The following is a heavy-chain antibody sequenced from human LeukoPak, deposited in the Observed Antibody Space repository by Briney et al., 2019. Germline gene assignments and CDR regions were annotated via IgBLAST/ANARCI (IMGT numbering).Heavy chain of an antibody. CDR2: INPNSGGT. V-gene: IGHV1-2*02. J-gene: IGHJ4*02. Sequence: SVKVSCKASGGTFSSYAISWVRQAPGQGLEWMGWINPNSGGTNYAQKFQGRVTMTRDTSISTAYMELSRLRSDDTAVYYCARVLFYSSGNKSNRVDYWGQGTLVTVSS. D-gene: IGHD6-19*01. CDR1: GGTFSSYA. CDR3: ARVLFYSSGNKSNRVDY.